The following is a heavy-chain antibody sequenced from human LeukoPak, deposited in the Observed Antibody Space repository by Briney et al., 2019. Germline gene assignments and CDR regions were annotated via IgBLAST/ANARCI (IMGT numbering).Heavy chain of an antibody. J-gene: IGHJ4*02. V-gene: IGHV1-46*01. Sequence: GASVKVSCKASGYTFTSYYMHWVRQAPGQGLEWMGIINPSGGSTSYAQKFQGRVTITRDTSASTAYMELSSLRSEDTAVYYCAREAAYSGWYDYWGQGTLVTVSS. CDR3: AREAAYSGWYDY. CDR2: INPSGGST. D-gene: IGHD6-19*01. CDR1: GYTFTSYY.